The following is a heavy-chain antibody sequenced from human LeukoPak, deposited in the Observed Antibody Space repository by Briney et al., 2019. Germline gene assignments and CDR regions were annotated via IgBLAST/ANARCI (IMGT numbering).Heavy chain of an antibody. CDR2: IYSGGST. CDR1: GFTVSSNY. D-gene: IGHD2-2*01. V-gene: IGHV3-66*01. Sequence: GGSLRLSCAASGFTVSSNYMSWVRQAPGKGLEWVSVIYSGGSTYYADSVKGRFTISRDNSKNTLYLQMNSLRAEDTAVYYCARDHYRIVVVPAAIDYWGQGTLVTVSS. CDR3: ARDHYRIVVVPAAIDY. J-gene: IGHJ4*02.